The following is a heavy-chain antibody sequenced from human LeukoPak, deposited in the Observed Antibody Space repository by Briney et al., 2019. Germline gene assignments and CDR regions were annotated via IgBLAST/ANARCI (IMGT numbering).Heavy chain of an antibody. CDR1: VYIFINYG. Sequence: ASVTVSFKSSVYIFINYGITWVRQAPGQGLEWMGWIAGYNGNTNYAQKFQGRVTMTTDTSTSTAYMELRSLRSDDTAIYYCARGPRSNEYWGQGTLVTVSS. V-gene: IGHV1-18*01. J-gene: IGHJ4*02. CDR3: ARGPRSNEY. CDR2: IAGYNGNT.